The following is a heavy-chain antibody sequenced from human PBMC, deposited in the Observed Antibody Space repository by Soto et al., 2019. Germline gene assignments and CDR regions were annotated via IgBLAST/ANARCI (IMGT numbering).Heavy chain of an antibody. CDR1: GYTFTNYG. CDR2: INPSGGST. J-gene: IGHJ3*02. V-gene: IGHV1-46*03. D-gene: IGHD3-10*01. Sequence: ASVKVSCKASGYTFTNYGISWVRQAPGQGLEWMGIINPSGGSTSYAQKFQGRVTMTRDTSTSTVYMELSSLRSEDTAVYYCARDRNYYGSGLIWGQGTMVTVSS. CDR3: ARDRNYYGSGLI.